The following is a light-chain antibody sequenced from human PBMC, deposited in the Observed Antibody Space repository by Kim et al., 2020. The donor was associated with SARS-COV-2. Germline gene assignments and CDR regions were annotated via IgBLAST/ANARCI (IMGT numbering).Light chain of an antibody. J-gene: IGKJ5*01. CDR2: GAS. Sequence: VSPGESAPLSCRASQTIGTDLVWYQQQPGQAPSLLIYGASTRATGIPARFSGSGSGTDFALTISSLQSEDFAVYYCQQSTDWPVTFGQGTRLEIK. V-gene: IGKV3D-15*01. CDR3: QQSTDWPVT. CDR1: QTIGTD.